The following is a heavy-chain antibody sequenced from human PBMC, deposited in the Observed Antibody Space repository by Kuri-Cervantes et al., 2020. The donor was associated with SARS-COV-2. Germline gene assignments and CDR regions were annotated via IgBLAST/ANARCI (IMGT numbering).Heavy chain of an antibody. CDR1: GGSISSSSYY. J-gene: IGHJ6*02. CDR3: ARAMYYYDSSGYYINYYGMDV. CDR2: IYYSGST. Sequence: ESLKISCTVSGGSISSSSYYWGWIRQPPGKGLEWIGSIYYSGSTYYNPSLKSRVTISVDTSKNQFSLKLSSVTAADTAVYYCARAMYYYDSSGYYINYYGMDVWGQGTTVTVSS. V-gene: IGHV4-39*01. D-gene: IGHD3-22*01.